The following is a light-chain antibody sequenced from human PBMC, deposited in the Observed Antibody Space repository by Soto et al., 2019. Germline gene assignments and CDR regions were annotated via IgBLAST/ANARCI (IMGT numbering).Light chain of an antibody. CDR1: QTITNY. CDR2: ATD. J-gene: IGKJ1*01. CDR3: QQSYNPPQT. Sequence: DIQMTQSPSSLSASVGDRVTITCRASQTITNYLNWYQQQSGKAPKLLIYATDTLQSGVPSRFSGSGSWTDYTLTISSLQPEDFATYYCQQSYNPPQTFGKGTKVDLK. V-gene: IGKV1-39*01.